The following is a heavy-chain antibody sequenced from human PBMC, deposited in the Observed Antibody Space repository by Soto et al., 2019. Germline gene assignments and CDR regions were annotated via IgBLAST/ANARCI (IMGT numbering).Heavy chain of an antibody. CDR1: GGSLSTDDYY. CDR2: IYYSGNT. Sequence: QVQLQESGPGLVKPSQTVSLTCPASGGSLSTDDYYWSWIRQPPGEGLEWIGYIYYSGNTYYNPSLKSRVLTSVYTSKNQFALKLDSVSAADTAVYFCARLFAYYDKEPGAFDIWGQGKLVTVSS. D-gene: IGHD3-22*01. J-gene: IGHJ3*02. V-gene: IGHV4-30-4*01. CDR3: ARLFAYYDKEPGAFDI.